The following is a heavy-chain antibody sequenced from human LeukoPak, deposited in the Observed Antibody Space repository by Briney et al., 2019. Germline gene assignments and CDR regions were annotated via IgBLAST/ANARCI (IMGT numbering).Heavy chain of an antibody. V-gene: IGHV4-39*07. D-gene: IGHD3-3*01. CDR3: ARDKTFEVVNFFDY. CDR1: GGSISSGSYY. Sequence: PSETLSLTCTVSGGSISSGSYYWGWIRQPPGKGLEWIGSIYYSGSTYYNPSLKSRITVSLDTSKNQLFLKLSSVTAADTAVYYCARDKTFEVVNFFDYWGQGTLVTVSS. CDR2: IYYSGST. J-gene: IGHJ4*02.